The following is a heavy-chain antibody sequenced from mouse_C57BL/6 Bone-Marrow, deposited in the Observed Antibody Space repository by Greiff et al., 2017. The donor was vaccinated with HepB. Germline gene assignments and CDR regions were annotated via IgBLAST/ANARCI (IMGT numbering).Heavy chain of an antibody. J-gene: IGHJ4*01. CDR3: ARLSGDYDYYAMDY. CDR1: GFTFTDYY. CDR2: IRNKANGYTT. D-gene: IGHD2-13*01. Sequence: EVQLVESGGGLVQPGGSLSLSCAASGFTFTDYYMSWVRQPPGKALEWLGFIRNKANGYTTEYSASVKGRFTISRDNSQSILYLQMNALRAEDSATYYCARLSGDYDYYAMDYWGQGTSVTVSS. V-gene: IGHV7-3*01.